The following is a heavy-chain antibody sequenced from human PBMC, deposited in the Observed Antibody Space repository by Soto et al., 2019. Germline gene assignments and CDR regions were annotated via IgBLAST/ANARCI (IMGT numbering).Heavy chain of an antibody. Sequence: ASVKVSCKASGYTFTSYDINWVRQATGQGLEWMGWMNPNSGNTGYAQKFQGRVTMTRNTSISTAYMELSSLRSEDTAVYYCARAPRRITMVRGVISRPFDYWGQGTLVTVSS. V-gene: IGHV1-8*01. CDR2: MNPNSGNT. D-gene: IGHD3-10*01. CDR1: GYTFTSYD. J-gene: IGHJ4*02. CDR3: ARAPRRITMVRGVISRPFDY.